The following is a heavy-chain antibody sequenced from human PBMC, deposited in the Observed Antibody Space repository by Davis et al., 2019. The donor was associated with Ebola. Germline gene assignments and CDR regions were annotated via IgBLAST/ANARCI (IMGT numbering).Heavy chain of an antibody. CDR2: VSHTGTT. V-gene: IGHV4-38-2*02. Sequence: SETLSLTCTVSGYSISSGFHWGWIRQPPGKGLEWIGSVSHTGTTDYKPSLKSRVSISVDTSKNQFSLKLSSVTAADTAVYYCARGSGLLFDHWGQGTLVSVSS. J-gene: IGHJ4*02. CDR1: GYSISSGFH. CDR3: ARGSGLLFDH. D-gene: IGHD3-10*01.